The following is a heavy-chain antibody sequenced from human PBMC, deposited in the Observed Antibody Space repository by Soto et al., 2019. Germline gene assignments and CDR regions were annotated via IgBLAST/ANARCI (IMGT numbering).Heavy chain of an antibody. CDR3: TTNLRGYRGFGGFDH. D-gene: IGHD5-12*01. V-gene: IGHV3-23*01. Sequence: PGESLKISCAASGFTFNSFAMTWVRQAPGRGLEWVSGISGSGDTYETFYADSVKGRFTISRDNSKSTLFLQMNSLKVEDTAQYYCTTNLRGYRGFGGFDHWGLGTLVTVSS. CDR1: GFTFNSFA. J-gene: IGHJ4*02. CDR2: ISGSGDTYET.